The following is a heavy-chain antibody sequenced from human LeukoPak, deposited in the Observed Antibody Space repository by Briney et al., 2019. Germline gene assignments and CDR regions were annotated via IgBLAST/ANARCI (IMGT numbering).Heavy chain of an antibody. D-gene: IGHD1-26*01. V-gene: IGHV4-39*01. J-gene: IGHJ4*02. CDR2: IYYSGST. Sequence: SETLSLTCTVSGGSISSSNYYWGWIRQPPGKGLEWIGSIYYSGSTYYNPSLKSRVTISVDTSKNQISLKLSSVNAADTAVYYCARHLVGSAGGDFDYWGQGILATVSS. CDR1: GGSISSSNYY. CDR3: ARHLVGSAGGDFDY.